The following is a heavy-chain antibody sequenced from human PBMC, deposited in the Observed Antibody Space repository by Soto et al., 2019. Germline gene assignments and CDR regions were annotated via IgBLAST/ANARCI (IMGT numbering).Heavy chain of an antibody. CDR3: ARDPVASYSGYGNYGMDV. J-gene: IGHJ6*02. Sequence: QVQLVQSGAEVKKPGSSVKVSCKASGGTFSSYAISWVRQAPGQGLEWMGGIIPIFGTANYAQKFQGRVTITADESTSTAYMELSSLRSEDTAVYYCARDPVASYSGYGNYGMDVWGQGTTVTVSS. CDR2: IIPIFGTA. V-gene: IGHV1-69*01. CDR1: GGTFSSYA. D-gene: IGHD5-12*01.